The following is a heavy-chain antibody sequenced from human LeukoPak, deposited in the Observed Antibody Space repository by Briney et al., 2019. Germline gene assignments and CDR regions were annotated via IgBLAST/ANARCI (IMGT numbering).Heavy chain of an antibody. J-gene: IGHJ5*02. Sequence: SETLSLTCAVYGGSFSGYYWSWIRQPPGKGLEWIGEINHSGSANYNPSLKSRVTISVDTSKNQFSLKLSSVTAADTAVYYCARDGNWFDPWGQGTLVTVSS. CDR1: GGSFSGYY. CDR3: ARDGNWFDP. V-gene: IGHV4-34*01. CDR2: INHSGSA.